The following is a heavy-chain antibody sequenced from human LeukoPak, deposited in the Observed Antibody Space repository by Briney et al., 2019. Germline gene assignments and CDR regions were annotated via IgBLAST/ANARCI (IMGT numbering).Heavy chain of an antibody. V-gene: IGHV4-59*08. CDR1: GGSNSAYY. Sequence: PSETLSLTCSVSGGSNSAYYWSWIRQPPGKGLEWIGYINYSGRTDYNPSLKGRVTISVHTSKNQFSLKLSSVTAADTAVFYCARTISGWYYFDYWGQGTLVTVSS. CDR2: INYSGRT. J-gene: IGHJ4*02. CDR3: ARTISGWYYFDY. D-gene: IGHD6-13*01.